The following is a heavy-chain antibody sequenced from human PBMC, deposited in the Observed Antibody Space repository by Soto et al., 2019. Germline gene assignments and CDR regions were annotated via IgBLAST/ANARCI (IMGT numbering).Heavy chain of an antibody. Sequence: ASVKVSCKASGYTFTGYYMHWVRQAPGQGLEWMGWINPNSGGTNYAQKFQGWVTMTRDTSISTAYMELSRLRSDDTAVYYCARVPTGDILTGDAFDIWGQGTMVTVSS. CDR3: ARVPTGDILTGDAFDI. V-gene: IGHV1-2*04. CDR1: GYTFTGYY. J-gene: IGHJ3*02. CDR2: INPNSGGT. D-gene: IGHD3-9*01.